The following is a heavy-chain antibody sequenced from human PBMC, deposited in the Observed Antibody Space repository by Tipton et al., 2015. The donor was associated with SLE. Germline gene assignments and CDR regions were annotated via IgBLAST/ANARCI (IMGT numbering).Heavy chain of an antibody. CDR3: ARGVRGTYYYYYYYMDV. Sequence: TLSLTCTVSGGSISRYYWSWIRQPPGKGLEWIGYIYYSGSTYYNPSLKSRVTISVDTSKNQFSLKLSSVTAADTAVYYCARGVRGTYYYYYYYMDVWGKGTTVTVSS. CDR1: GGSISRYY. D-gene: IGHD3-10*01. CDR2: IYYSGST. V-gene: IGHV4-59*12. J-gene: IGHJ6*03.